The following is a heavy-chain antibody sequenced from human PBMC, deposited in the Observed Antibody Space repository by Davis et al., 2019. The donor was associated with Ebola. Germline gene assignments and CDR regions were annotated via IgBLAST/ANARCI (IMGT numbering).Heavy chain of an antibody. Sequence: GESLKISCKGSGYNFRGYWIVWVRQMPGKGLEWMGRIDPGDSETTYSPSFQGHVTISADKSITTAYLQWSSLKASDTAMYYCAKHLTGMADLDYWGQGTLVTVSS. J-gene: IGHJ4*02. CDR3: AKHLTGMADLDY. D-gene: IGHD5-24*01. CDR1: GYNFRGYW. V-gene: IGHV5-10-1*01. CDR2: IDPGDSET.